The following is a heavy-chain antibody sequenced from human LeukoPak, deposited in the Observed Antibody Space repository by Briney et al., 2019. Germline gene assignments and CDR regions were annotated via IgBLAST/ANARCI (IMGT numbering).Heavy chain of an antibody. V-gene: IGHV3-23*01. CDR1: RFTFSTYA. CDR3: AKLWDFWSGYYTY. J-gene: IGHJ4*02. D-gene: IGHD3-3*01. Sequence: GGSLRLSCAASRFTFSTYAMSWVRQAPGKGLEWVSSISDSGSSRYYADSVKGRFTISRDNSKNTLYLQMNSLRAEDTAVYYCAKLWDFWSGYYTYWGQGTLVTVSS. CDR2: ISDSGSSR.